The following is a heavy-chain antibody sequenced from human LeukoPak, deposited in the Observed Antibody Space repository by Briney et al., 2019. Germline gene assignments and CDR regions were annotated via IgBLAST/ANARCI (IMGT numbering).Heavy chain of an antibody. CDR2: INSDGSGK. J-gene: IGHJ4*02. CDR3: AKVAAWDSSGYLFDY. V-gene: IGHV3-74*01. D-gene: IGHD3-22*01. Sequence: GGSLRLSCAASGFTFSDYWMHWVRQAPGKGLGWVSRINSDGSGKTYADSVKGRFTISREDAKNTLYLQMNSHRAEDTAVYYCAKVAAWDSSGYLFDYWGQGTLVTVSS. CDR1: GFTFSDYW.